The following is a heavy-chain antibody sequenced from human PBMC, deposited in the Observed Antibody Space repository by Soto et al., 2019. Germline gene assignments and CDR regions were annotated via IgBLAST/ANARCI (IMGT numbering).Heavy chain of an antibody. V-gene: IGHV3-30*18. J-gene: IGHJ4*02. D-gene: IGHD2-2*01. Sequence: HPGGSLRLSCAASGFTFSSYGMHWVRQAPGKGLEWVAVISYDGSNKYYADSVKGRFTISRDNSKNTLYLQMNSLRAEDTAVYYCAKFAYCSSTSCPGGFDYWGQGTLVTVSS. CDR2: ISYDGSNK. CDR1: GFTFSSYG. CDR3: AKFAYCSSTSCPGGFDY.